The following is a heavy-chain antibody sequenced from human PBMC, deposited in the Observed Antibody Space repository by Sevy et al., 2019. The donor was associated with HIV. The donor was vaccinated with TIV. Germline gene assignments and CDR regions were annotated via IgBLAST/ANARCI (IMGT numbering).Heavy chain of an antibody. J-gene: IGHJ4*02. CDR2: ISGSGGST. CDR3: AKGSYSPTGYFDY. D-gene: IGHD1-26*01. V-gene: IGHV3-23*01. CDR1: GFTFSSYA. Sequence: GESLKISCAASGFTFSSYAMSWVRQAPGKGLEWVSAISGSGGSTYYADPVKGRFTISRDNSKNTLYLQMNSLRAEDTAVYCCAKGSYSPTGYFDYWGQGTLVTVSS.